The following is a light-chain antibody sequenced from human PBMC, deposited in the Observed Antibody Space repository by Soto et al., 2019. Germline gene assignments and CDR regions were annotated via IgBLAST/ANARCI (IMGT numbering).Light chain of an antibody. J-gene: IGLJ1*01. Sequence: SYELAQTSSVSVAPGQTARISCGGNNIGGKSVHWYQQKPGQAPVVVVYDDSDRPSGIPERFSGSNSGNTATLTISRVEAGDEAEYQCQVWDDKSDQHGFGNGTKVTV. V-gene: IGLV3-21*02. CDR3: QVWDDKSDQHG. CDR2: DDS. CDR1: NIGGKS.